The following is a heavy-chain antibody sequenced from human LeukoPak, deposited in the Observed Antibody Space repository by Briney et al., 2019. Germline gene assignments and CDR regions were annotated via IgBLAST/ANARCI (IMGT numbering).Heavy chain of an antibody. J-gene: IGHJ5*02. V-gene: IGHV1-18*01. CDR3: ARRVGFYGTGQTMGGWFGP. CDR1: GYNLSNYG. Sequence: GASVKVSCKASGYNLSNYGVSWVRQAPGQGLEWVGWISAYNGNTNYAQKFQDKVIMTTDTSTNTAYMELRSLTTGDTAVYYCARRVGFYGTGQTMGGWFGPWGPGSLVTVSS. D-gene: IGHD2/OR15-2a*01. CDR2: ISAYNGNT.